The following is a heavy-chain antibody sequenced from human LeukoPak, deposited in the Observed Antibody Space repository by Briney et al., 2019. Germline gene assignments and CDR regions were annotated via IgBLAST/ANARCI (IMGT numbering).Heavy chain of an antibody. CDR2: IIPILGIA. V-gene: IGHV1-69*04. CDR1: GYTFTSYD. Sequence: SVKVSCKASGYTFTSYDINWVRQATGQGLEWMGRIIPILGIANYAQKFQGRVTITADKSTSTAYMELSSLRSEDTAVYYCARGRDYDSSGPFFGYWGQGTLVTVSS. CDR3: ARGRDYDSSGPFFGY. D-gene: IGHD3-22*01. J-gene: IGHJ4*02.